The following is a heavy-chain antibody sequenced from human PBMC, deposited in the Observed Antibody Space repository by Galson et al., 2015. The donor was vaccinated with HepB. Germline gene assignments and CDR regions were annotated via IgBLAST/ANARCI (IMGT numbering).Heavy chain of an antibody. CDR2: IYYSGST. CDR3: ARGGEQWLVIPGWFDP. D-gene: IGHD6-19*01. V-gene: IGHV4-59*01. J-gene: IGHJ5*02. Sequence: LSLTCTVSGGSIRSYYWSWIRQPPGKGLEWIGYIYYSGSTNYNPSLKSRVTISVDTSKNQFSLKLSSVTAADTAVYYCARGGEQWLVIPGWFDPWGQGTLVTVSS. CDR1: GGSIRSYY.